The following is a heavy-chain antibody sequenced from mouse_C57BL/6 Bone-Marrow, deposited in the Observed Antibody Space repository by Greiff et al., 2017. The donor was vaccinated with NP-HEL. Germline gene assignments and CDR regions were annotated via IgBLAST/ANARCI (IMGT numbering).Heavy chain of an antibody. CDR3: ARLVGYFDY. CDR2: IYPRDGST. CDR1: GYTFTSYD. Sequence: VQLQQSGPELVKPGASVKLSCKASGYTFTSYDINWVKQRPGQGLEWIGWIYPRDGSTQYNEKFKGKATLTVDTSSSTAYMELHSLTSEDSAVYFCARLVGYFDYWGQGTTLTVSS. J-gene: IGHJ2*01. V-gene: IGHV1-85*01. D-gene: IGHD1-1*02.